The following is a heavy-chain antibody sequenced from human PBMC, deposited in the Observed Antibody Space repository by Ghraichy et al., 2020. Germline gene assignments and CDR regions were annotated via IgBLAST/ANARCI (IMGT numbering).Heavy chain of an antibody. CDR3: SRDNEGTA. D-gene: IGHD3/OR15-3a*01. J-gene: IGHJ5*02. CDR2: VSKTRST. V-gene: IGHV4-59*11. Sequence: ESLNISCTVSGVPITNHDWSWIRQSPEKRLEWIGYVSKTRSTDYNPSLRSRVTMTLDKSKSQVSLRLTSVTAADTAVYYCSRDNEGTAWGQGVLVTVSS. CDR1: GVPITNHD.